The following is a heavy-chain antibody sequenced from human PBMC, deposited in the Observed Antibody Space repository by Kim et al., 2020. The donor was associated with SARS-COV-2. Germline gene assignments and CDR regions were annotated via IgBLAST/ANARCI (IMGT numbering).Heavy chain of an antibody. J-gene: IGHJ4*01. D-gene: IGHD6-19*01. CDR3: ARDPHSSGWTYYFDY. CDR1: GGSISSSSYY. CDR2: IYYSGST. V-gene: IGHV4-39*07. Sequence: SETLSLTCTVSGGSISSSSYYWGWIRQPPGKGLEWIGSIYYSGSTYYNPSLKSRVTISVDTSKNQFSLKLSSVTAADTAVYYCARDPHSSGWTYYFDYWG.